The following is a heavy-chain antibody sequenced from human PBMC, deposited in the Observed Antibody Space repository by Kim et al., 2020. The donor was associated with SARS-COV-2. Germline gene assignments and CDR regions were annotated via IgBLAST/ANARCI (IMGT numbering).Heavy chain of an antibody. CDR3: ARDQGYCSSTSCYGSFDY. V-gene: IGHV3-30*01. J-gene: IGHJ4*02. D-gene: IGHD2-2*01. Sequence: KGRFTISRDNSKNPLYLQMNSLRAEDTAVYYCARDQGYCSSTSCYGSFDYWGQGTLVTVSS.